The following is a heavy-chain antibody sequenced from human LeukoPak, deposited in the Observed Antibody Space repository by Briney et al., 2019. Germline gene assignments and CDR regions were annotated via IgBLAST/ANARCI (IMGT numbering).Heavy chain of an antibody. V-gene: IGHV3-48*03. Sequence: GGSLRLSCAASGFTFSSYEMNWVRQAPGKGLEWVSYISSSGRTIYYADSVKGRFTISRDNAKNSVYLQMNSLRAEDTAVYYCARWVRVSDNSGYCQILDYWGQGTLVTVSS. CDR3: ARWVRVSDNSGYCQILDY. D-gene: IGHD3-22*01. CDR2: ISSSGRTI. J-gene: IGHJ4*02. CDR1: GFTFSSYE.